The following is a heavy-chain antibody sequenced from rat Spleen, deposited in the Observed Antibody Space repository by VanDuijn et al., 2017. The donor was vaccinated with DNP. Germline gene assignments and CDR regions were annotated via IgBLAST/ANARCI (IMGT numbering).Heavy chain of an antibody. V-gene: IGHV3-1*01. Sequence: EVQLQESGPGLVKTSQSLSLTCSVTGYSITSNYWGWIRKFPGNKMEWIGHISYSGSTSYNPSLKSRISITRDTSKNQFFLQVNSVISEDTATYYCARSGYSSGGSWFAYWGQGTLVAVSS. CDR1: GYSITSNY. CDR2: ISYSGST. D-gene: IGHD1-1*01. CDR3: ARSGYSSGGSWFAY. J-gene: IGHJ3*01.